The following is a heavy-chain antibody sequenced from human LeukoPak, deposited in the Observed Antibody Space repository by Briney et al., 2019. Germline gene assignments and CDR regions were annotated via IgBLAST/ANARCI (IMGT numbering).Heavy chain of an antibody. CDR3: AKGVGPRTVDIVATTLDY. CDR2: IRYDGSNK. Sequence: GGSLRLSCAASGFTFSSYGMHWVRQAPGKGLEWVACIRYDGSNKYYADSVKGRFTISRDNSKNTLYLQMNSLRAEDTAVYYCAKGVGPRTVDIVATTLDYWGQGTLVTVSS. J-gene: IGHJ4*02. V-gene: IGHV3-30*02. D-gene: IGHD5-12*01. CDR1: GFTFSSYG.